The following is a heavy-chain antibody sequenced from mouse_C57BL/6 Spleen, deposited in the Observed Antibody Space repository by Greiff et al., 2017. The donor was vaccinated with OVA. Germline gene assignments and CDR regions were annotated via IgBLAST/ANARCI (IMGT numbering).Heavy chain of an antibody. Sequence: QVQLQQSGAELVKPGASVKISCKASGYAFSSYWMNWVKQRPGKGLEWIGQIYPGDGDTNYNGKFKGKATLTADKSSSTAYMQLSSLTSEDSAVYVCAREGYYGSSRYFDVWGTGTTVTVSS. CDR1: GYAFSSYW. D-gene: IGHD1-1*01. CDR2: IYPGDGDT. J-gene: IGHJ1*03. CDR3: AREGYYGSSRYFDV. V-gene: IGHV1-80*01.